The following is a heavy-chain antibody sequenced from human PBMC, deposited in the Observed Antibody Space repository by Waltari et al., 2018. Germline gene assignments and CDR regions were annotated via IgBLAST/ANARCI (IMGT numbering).Heavy chain of an antibody. D-gene: IGHD6-19*01. V-gene: IGHV3-11*04. CDR2: SSSSGSTI. CDR3: ARCVAVAGTPWYFDL. CDR1: GFTFSDYY. Sequence: QVQLVESGGGLVKPGGSLRLSCAASGFTFSDYYMSWLRQSPGKGMEWVANSSSSGSTIYYADSVKGRFTITRDNAKNSLYLQRNSLRAEDTAVYYCARCVAVAGTPWYFDLWGRGTLVTVSS. J-gene: IGHJ2*01.